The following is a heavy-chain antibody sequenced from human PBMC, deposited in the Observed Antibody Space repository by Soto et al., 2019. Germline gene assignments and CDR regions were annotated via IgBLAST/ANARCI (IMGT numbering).Heavy chain of an antibody. Sequence: QITLKESGPILVKPTQTLTLTCTFSGFSLGTSGVAVGWIRQPPGKALEWLALIYWDDDKRYSPSLKSRLTVTKDTSKNQVVLTMTNMDPVDTATYYCAHRRAAAALNWFDPWGQGTLVTVSS. V-gene: IGHV2-5*02. CDR2: IYWDDDK. D-gene: IGHD6-13*01. J-gene: IGHJ5*02. CDR3: AHRRAAAALNWFDP. CDR1: GFSLGTSGVA.